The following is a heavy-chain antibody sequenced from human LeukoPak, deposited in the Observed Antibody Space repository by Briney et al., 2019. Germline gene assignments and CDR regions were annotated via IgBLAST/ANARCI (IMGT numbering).Heavy chain of an antibody. Sequence: GGSLRLPCAASGFTVSTNYMNWIRQAPGKGLEWVSYISGSSSYIYYADSVKGRFTISRDNAKNSLYLQMNSLRAEDTAVYYCARAETTVTRPHWFDPWGQGTLVTVSS. CDR1: GFTVSTNY. D-gene: IGHD4-17*01. V-gene: IGHV3-11*04. CDR2: ISGSSSYI. CDR3: ARAETTVTRPHWFDP. J-gene: IGHJ5*02.